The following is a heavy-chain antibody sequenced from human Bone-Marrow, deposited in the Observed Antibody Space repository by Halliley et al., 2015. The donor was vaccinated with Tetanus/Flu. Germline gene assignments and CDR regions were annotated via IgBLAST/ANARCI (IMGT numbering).Heavy chain of an antibody. V-gene: IGHV4-59*08. J-gene: IGHJ5*02. CDR3: SRQFAVYNWFDP. Sequence: LEWIGNLYKSGGPPYTPSLKSRVTISLAASKNQISLTLTSVTAADTAVYYCSRQFAVYNWFDPWGQGTLVTVSS. D-gene: IGHD2-21*01. CDR2: LYKSGGP.